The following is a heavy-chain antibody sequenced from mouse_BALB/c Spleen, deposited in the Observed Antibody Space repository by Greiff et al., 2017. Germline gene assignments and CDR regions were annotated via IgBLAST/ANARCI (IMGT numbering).Heavy chain of an antibody. Sequence: VQLQQPGAELVRPGASVKLSCKASGYTFTSYWINWVKQRPGQGLEWIGNIYPSDSYTNYNQKFKDKATLTVDKSSSTAYMQLSSPTSEDSAVYYCTRSIYYGNYVGYWGQGTTLTVSS. CDR1: GYTFTSYW. CDR2: IYPSDSYT. D-gene: IGHD2-1*01. CDR3: TRSIYYGNYVGY. V-gene: IGHV1-69*02. J-gene: IGHJ2*01.